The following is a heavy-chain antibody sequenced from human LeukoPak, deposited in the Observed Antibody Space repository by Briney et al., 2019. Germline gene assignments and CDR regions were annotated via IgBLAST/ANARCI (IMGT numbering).Heavy chain of an antibody. D-gene: IGHD3-3*01. CDR3: AKHSYDFWSACDY. Sequence: GGSLRLSCAVSGFTFSSYATSWVRQAPGKGLEWVSMISHMSGSTYYADSVKGRFTISRDNSENTLYLQMNSLRSEDTAVYFCAKHSYDFWSACDYWGQGTLVTVSS. V-gene: IGHV3-23*01. CDR1: GFTFSSYA. J-gene: IGHJ4*02. CDR2: ISHMSGST.